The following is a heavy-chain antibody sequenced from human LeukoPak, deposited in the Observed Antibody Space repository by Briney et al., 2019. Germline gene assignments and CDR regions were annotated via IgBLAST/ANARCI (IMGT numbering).Heavy chain of an antibody. V-gene: IGHV1-2*02. CDR1: GYTFTGYY. CDR2: INPNSGGT. Sequence: GASVKLSCKASGYTFTGYYMHWVRQAPGQGLEWMGSINPNSGGTNYAQKFQGRNTMTSHTTISAAYMELSRQTSDDTAVYYCASLNYDSNDYPNYWGQGTLVTVSS. D-gene: IGHD3-22*01. J-gene: IGHJ4*02. CDR3: ASLNYDSNDYPNY.